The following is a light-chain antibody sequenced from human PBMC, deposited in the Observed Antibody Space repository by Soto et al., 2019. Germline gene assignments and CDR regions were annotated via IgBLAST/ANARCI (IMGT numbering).Light chain of an antibody. CDR3: QQSNT. J-gene: IGKJ4*01. V-gene: IGKV4-1*01. Sequence: DIVMTQSPDSLAVSLGERATINCKSSQSVFYSSNNKNYLAWYQQKPGQPPKLLIYWASTRESGVPGRFSGSGSVTDFTLTISSLQAEDVAVYYCQQSNTFGGGTKVEIK. CDR1: QSVFYSSNNKNY. CDR2: WAS.